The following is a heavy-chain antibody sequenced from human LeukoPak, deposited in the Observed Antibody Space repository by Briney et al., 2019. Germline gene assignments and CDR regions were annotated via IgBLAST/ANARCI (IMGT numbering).Heavy chain of an antibody. CDR1: GFTFSSHA. J-gene: IGHJ4*02. D-gene: IGHD2-15*01. V-gene: IGHV3-23*01. CDR3: AKDRRGYCSGGSCYDSFDY. CDR2: ISGSGGST. Sequence: PGGSLRLSCAASGFTFSSHAMSWVRQAPGQGLEWVSAISGSGGSTYYADSVKGRFTISRDNSKNTLYLQMNSLRAEDTAVYYCAKDRRGYCSGGSCYDSFDYWGQGTLVTVSS.